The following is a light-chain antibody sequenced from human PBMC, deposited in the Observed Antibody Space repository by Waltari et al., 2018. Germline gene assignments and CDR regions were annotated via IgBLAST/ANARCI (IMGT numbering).Light chain of an antibody. CDR2: KAS. V-gene: IGKV1-5*03. J-gene: IGKJ2*01. Sequence: DVQMTQSPSTLSASVGDTVSITCRASQSIMSWLAWYQQKAGKAPKVLISKASTLESGVPSRFSGSESGTEFTLTISNLQPDDFATYYCQQYNTDYTFGQGTIQEIK. CDR3: QQYNTDYT. CDR1: QSIMSW.